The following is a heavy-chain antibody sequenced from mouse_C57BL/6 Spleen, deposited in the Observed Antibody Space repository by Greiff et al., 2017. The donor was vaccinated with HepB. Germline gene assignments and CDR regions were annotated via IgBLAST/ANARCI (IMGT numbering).Heavy chain of an antibody. Sequence: VQLVESGPELVKPGASVKISCKASGYAFSSSWMNWVKQRPGKGLEWIGRIYPGDGDTNYNGKFKGKATLTADKSSSTAYMQLSSLTSEDSAVYFCARSELRLPYYYAMDYWGQGTSVTVSS. J-gene: IGHJ4*01. CDR3: ARSELRLPYYYAMDY. CDR1: GYAFSSSW. CDR2: IYPGDGDT. V-gene: IGHV1-82*01. D-gene: IGHD3-2*02.